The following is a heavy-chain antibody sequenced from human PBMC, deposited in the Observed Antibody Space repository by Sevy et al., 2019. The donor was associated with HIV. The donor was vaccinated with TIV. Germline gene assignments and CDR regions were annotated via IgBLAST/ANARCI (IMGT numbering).Heavy chain of an antibody. V-gene: IGHV3-23*01. D-gene: IGHD3-22*01. Sequence: GGSLRLSCAASGFTFNTYAMSWVRQAPGKGLEWVSGISGSGRSTYYVDSVKGRFTISRDNSKNTLYLQMNNLRAEDTAVYYCAKEAPGYSYDSSGSFDYWGQGTLVTVSS. CDR3: AKEAPGYSYDSSGSFDY. J-gene: IGHJ4*02. CDR2: ISGSGRST. CDR1: GFTFNTYA.